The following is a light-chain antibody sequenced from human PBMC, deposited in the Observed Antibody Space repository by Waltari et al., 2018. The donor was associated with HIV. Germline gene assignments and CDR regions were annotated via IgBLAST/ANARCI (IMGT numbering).Light chain of an antibody. V-gene: IGKV1-39*01. CDR3: QQTYATPRT. CDR1: QNISNS. Sequence: DLQITQSPSSLSAFLGDSVTITCRASQNISNSLNSYQQKPGKAPEVLIYGGTNVQSGVPSRFSGSGSGRDFTITSSSLQRGDFVTYSCQQTYATPRTFGQGTRLEI. CDR2: GGT. J-gene: IGKJ5*01.